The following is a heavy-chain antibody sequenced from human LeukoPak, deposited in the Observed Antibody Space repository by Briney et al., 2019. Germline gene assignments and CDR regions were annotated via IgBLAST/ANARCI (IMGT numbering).Heavy chain of an antibody. V-gene: IGHV4-59*01. CDR3: ARGYGSGSYFAY. CDR2: IYYSGST. J-gene: IGHJ4*02. Sequence: PSETLSLTCTVSGGSISSYYWSWIRQPPGKGLEWIGYIYYSGSTNYNPSLKSRVTISVDTSKNQFSLKLSSLTAAGTGVYYCARGYGSGSYFAYWGQGTLVTVSS. D-gene: IGHD3-10*01. CDR1: GGSISSYY.